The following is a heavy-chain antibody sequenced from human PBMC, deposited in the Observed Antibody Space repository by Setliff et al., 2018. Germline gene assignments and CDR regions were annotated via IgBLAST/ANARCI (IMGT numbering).Heavy chain of an antibody. CDR3: ARGGTYRYFDY. CDR2: VYYTGTA. CDR1: GDSISGTYY. J-gene: IGHJ4*02. Sequence: SETLSLTSTVSGDSISGTYYWSWIRQPPGKGLEFIGYVYYTGTANYDPSLKTRVTMSVDTSKNQFSLKLSSVIAADTALYYCARGGTYRYFDYWGQGTLVTVSS. V-gene: IGHV4-59*01.